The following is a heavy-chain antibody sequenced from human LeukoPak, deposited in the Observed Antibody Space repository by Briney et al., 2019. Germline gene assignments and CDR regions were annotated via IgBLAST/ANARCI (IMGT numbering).Heavy chain of an antibody. V-gene: IGHV5-51*01. J-gene: IGHJ6*02. CDR2: FYPADSDT. CDR1: GYSFTNYW. Sequence: GESLKISCKGSGYSFTNYWIGWVRHMPGKGLEWMGIFYPADSDTRYSPSFQGQVTISADKSINTAYLQWSSLKASDTAIYYCARVHSACSGSSCYYYGMDVWGQGTTVTVSS. D-gene: IGHD2-15*01. CDR3: ARVHSACSGSSCYYYGMDV.